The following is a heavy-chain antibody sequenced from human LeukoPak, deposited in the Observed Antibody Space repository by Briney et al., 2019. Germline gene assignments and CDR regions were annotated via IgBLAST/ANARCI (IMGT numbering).Heavy chain of an antibody. Sequence: GGSLRLSCAASGFIFSSYTMNWVRQAPGKGLEWVSSISSSSSYIYYADSVKGRFTISRDNAKNSLYLQMNSLRAEDTAVYYCARDRIAVASTPLDYWGQGTLVTVSS. CDR2: ISSSSSYI. V-gene: IGHV3-21*01. CDR3: ARDRIAVASTPLDY. J-gene: IGHJ4*02. CDR1: GFIFSSYT. D-gene: IGHD6-19*01.